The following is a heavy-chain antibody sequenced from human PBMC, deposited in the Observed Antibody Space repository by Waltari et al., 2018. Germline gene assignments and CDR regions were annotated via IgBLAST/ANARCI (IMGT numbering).Heavy chain of an antibody. D-gene: IGHD2-21*02. CDR1: GFTFSNYW. CDR3: ARGLPGMSYMAV. Sequence: EVQMVESGGGLVQPGGSLRLSCAASGFTFSNYWMHWVRQAPGKGLVGVLRINGDGITTPYADSVKGRFTISSDNAKNTLYLQMNSLRAEDTAVYYCARGLPGMSYMAVWGKGTTVTVSS. J-gene: IGHJ6*03. CDR2: INGDGITT. V-gene: IGHV3-74*03.